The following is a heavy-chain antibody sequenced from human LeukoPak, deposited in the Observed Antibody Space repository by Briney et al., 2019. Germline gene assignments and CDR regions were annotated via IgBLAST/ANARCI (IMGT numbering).Heavy chain of an antibody. D-gene: IGHD1-14*01. Sequence: GGSLRLSCGASGLTFSTYSMNWVRQAPGKGLEWGSYISSDSGTIYYADSVKGRFTISRDNAKNSLYLQMNSLRAEDTAVYYCARAAQPGFDPWGQGTLVTVSS. CDR3: ARAAQPGFDP. J-gene: IGHJ5*02. CDR1: GLTFSTYS. V-gene: IGHV3-48*01. CDR2: ISSDSGTI.